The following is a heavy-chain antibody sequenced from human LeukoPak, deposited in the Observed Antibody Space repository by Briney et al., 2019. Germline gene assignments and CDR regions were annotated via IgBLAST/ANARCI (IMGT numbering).Heavy chain of an antibody. V-gene: IGHV3-7*01. D-gene: IGHD2-2*01. J-gene: IGHJ6*02. Sequence: GGSLRLSCAASGFTFSSYWMSWVRQAPGKGLEWVANIKQDGSEKYYVDSVKGRFTISRDNAKNSLYLQMNSLRAEDTAVYYCARWGPIVVPAAHYYYYGMDVWGQGTTVTVSS. CDR3: ARWGPIVVPAAHYYYYGMDV. CDR2: IKQDGSEK. CDR1: GFTFSSYW.